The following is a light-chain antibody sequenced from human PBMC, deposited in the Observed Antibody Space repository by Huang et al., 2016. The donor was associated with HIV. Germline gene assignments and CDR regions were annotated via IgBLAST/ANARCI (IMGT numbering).Light chain of an antibody. CDR1: QSLVYGDGNIY. CDR2: KLS. CDR3: MQASHGAAT. J-gene: IGKJ1*01. Sequence: DVLLTQSPLSLPVTLGQPAFITCKSNQSLVYGDGNIYLNWFHQRPGHSPRRLIYKLSNRDFGDPDRVSAGGSGTNFTLGISEVEAEDVGDYYCMQASHGAATFGQGTRVDIK. V-gene: IGKV2-30*01.